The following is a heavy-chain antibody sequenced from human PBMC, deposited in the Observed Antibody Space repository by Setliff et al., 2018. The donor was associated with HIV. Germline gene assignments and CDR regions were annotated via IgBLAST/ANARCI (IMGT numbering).Heavy chain of an antibody. CDR1: GGSITGTPYY. CDR2: IYHTGIT. J-gene: IGHJ4*02. V-gene: IGHV4-39*01. D-gene: IGHD3-10*01. Sequence: SETLSLTCTVSGGSITGTPYYWGWIRQPPGKGLEWIGSIYHTGITYDNPSLKSRVTISVDTSKNQISLRLSSVTAADTAVYYCARLSGGMVPNYWGQGTLVTVSS. CDR3: ARLSGGMVPNY.